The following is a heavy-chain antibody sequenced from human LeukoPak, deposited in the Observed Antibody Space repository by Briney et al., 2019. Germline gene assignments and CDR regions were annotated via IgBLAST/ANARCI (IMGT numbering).Heavy chain of an antibody. D-gene: IGHD2-15*01. J-gene: IGHJ4*02. CDR3: ARTKLYCSGGSCYSSLDY. Sequence: PSETLSLTCTVSGGSISNYYWSWIRQPPGKGLEWLGYISYSGSTISNPSLKSRVTISVDTSKNQFSLKLTSVTAADTALYYCARTKLYCSGGSCYSSLDYWGQGTLVTVSS. CDR2: ISYSGST. V-gene: IGHV4-59*01. CDR1: GGSISNYY.